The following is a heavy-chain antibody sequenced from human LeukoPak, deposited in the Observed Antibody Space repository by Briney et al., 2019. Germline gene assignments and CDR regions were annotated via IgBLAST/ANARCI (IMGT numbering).Heavy chain of an antibody. Sequence: APVKGSCKASGYTFINYDIYLVRQATGQGLQWMSWMNPKSGNTGYAQSFRGRVTMTRNTPIGTVYMELSSLRSEDTAVYFCARGLVGDDFLTEGTSDALSIWGQGTVVTVSS. V-gene: IGHV1-8*01. J-gene: IGHJ3*02. D-gene: IGHD3/OR15-3a*01. CDR2: MNPKSGNT. CDR1: GYTFINYD. CDR3: ARGLVGDDFLTEGTSDALSI.